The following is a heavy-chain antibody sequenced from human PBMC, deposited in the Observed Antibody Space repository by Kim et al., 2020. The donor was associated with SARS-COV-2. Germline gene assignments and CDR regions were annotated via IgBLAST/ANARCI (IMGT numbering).Heavy chain of an antibody. CDR3: ARGYSYGDYYFDY. Sequence: YAQKFQGRVTMTRDTSTSTVYMELSSLRSEDTAVYYCARGYSYGDYYFDYWGQGTLVTVSS. D-gene: IGHD5-18*01. V-gene: IGHV1-46*01. J-gene: IGHJ4*02.